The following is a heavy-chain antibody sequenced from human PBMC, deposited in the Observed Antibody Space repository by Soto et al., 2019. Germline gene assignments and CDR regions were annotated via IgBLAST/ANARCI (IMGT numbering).Heavy chain of an antibody. Sequence: QVQLVESGGGVVQPGRSLRLSCAASGFTFRSYAMHWVRQAPGKGLECVAVISYDGSNKFYRDSVKGRFTISRDNSKNTLYLQINSLRYEATAVYYCARGDREDIAVVVGARTGEYGVDVWGQGTTVTVSS. CDR2: ISYDGSNK. J-gene: IGHJ6*02. V-gene: IGHV3-30-3*01. D-gene: IGHD2-15*01. CDR1: GFTFRSYA. CDR3: ARGDREDIAVVVGARTGEYGVDV.